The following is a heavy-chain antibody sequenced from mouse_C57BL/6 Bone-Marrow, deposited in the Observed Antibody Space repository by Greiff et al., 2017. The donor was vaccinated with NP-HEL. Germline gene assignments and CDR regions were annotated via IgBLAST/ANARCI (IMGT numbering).Heavy chain of an antibody. D-gene: IGHD2-3*01. CDR3: ARQAFLYYYAMDY. CDR2: IYPRSGNT. V-gene: IGHV1-81*01. CDR1: GYTFTSYG. Sequence: VMLVESGAELARPGASVKLSCKASGYTFTSYGISWVKQRTGQGLEWIGEIYPRSGNTYYNEKFKGKATLTADKSSSTAYMELRSLTSEDSAVYFCARQAFLYYYAMDYWGQGTSVTVSS. J-gene: IGHJ4*01.